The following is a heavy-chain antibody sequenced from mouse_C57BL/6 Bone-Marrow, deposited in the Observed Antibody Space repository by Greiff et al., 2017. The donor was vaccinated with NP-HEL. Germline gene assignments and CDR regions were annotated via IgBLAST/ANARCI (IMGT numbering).Heavy chain of an antibody. CDR3: ARDPAQATPYAMDY. CDR2: IDPSASYT. J-gene: IGHJ4*01. Sequence: QVQLQQPGAELVRPGTSVKLSCKASGYTFTSYWMHWVKQRPGQGLEWIGVIDPSASYTNYNQKFKGKATLTVDTSSSTAYMQLSSLTSEDSAVYYCARDPAQATPYAMDYWGQGTSVTVSS. CDR1: GYTFTSYW. D-gene: IGHD3-2*02. V-gene: IGHV1-59*01.